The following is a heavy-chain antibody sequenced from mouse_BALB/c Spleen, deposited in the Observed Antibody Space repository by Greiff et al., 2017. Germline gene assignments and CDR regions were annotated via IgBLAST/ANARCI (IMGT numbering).Heavy chain of an antibody. Sequence: EVMLVESGPSLVKPSQTLSLTCSVTGDSITSGYWNWIRKFPGNKLEYMGYISYSGSTYYNPSLKSRISITRDTSKNQYYLQLNSVTTEDTATYYCARSTARATWFAYWGQGTLVTVSA. CDR2: ISYSGST. V-gene: IGHV3-8*02. J-gene: IGHJ3*01. CDR1: GDSITSGY. D-gene: IGHD3-2*01. CDR3: ARSTARATWFAY.